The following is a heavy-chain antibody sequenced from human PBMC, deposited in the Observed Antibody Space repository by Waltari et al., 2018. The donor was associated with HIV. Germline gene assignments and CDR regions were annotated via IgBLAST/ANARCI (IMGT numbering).Heavy chain of an antibody. J-gene: IGHJ3*01. D-gene: IGHD3-9*01. CDR2: MSPRSGCT. Sequence: QEHLIQSGPQVKKPGASVRVSCLASGSTFASYYMHWLPPSPGEGPEWLGGMSPRSGCTNDVPKFQGRGLMTLNISLNTAYLDLRDLTYGDTAVYFCARTYFFEYSDYYSPAFDLWGQGTAVIVSS. V-gene: IGHV1-2*02. CDR3: ARTYFFEYSDYYSPAFDL. CDR1: GSTFASYY.